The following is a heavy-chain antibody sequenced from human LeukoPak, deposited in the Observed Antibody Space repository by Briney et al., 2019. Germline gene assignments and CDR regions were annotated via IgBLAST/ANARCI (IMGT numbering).Heavy chain of an antibody. CDR3: ARDGTSTDDY. J-gene: IGHJ4*02. D-gene: IGHD2-2*01. CDR1: GYTFSNFG. V-gene: IGHV1-18*01. CDR2: ISGNNDNP. Sequence: ASVKVSCKASGYTFSNFGISWVRQAPGQGLEWMGWISGNNDNPNYGQNFQGRFTVTSDSSTSTAYMELRNLRSDDTAVYYCARDGTSTDDYWGQGTLVIVSS.